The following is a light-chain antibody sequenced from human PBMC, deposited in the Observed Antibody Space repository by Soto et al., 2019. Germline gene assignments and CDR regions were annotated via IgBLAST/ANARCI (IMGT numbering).Light chain of an antibody. V-gene: IGLV2-14*01. J-gene: IGLJ1*01. CDR2: DVS. CDR1: SSDVGGYNY. Sequence: QSVLARPASVSGSPGQSITISCTGTSSDVGGYNYVSWYQQHPGKAPKLMIYDVSNRPSGVSNRFSGSKSGNTASLTISGLQAEDEADYYCSSYTSSSTLDYVFGTGTKV. CDR3: SSYTSSSTLDYV.